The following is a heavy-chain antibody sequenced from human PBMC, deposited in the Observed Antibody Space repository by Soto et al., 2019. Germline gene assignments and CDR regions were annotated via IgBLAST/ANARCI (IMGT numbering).Heavy chain of an antibody. V-gene: IGHV6-1*01. Sequence: SQTLSLTCAISGDSVSSNSAAWNWIRQSPSRGLEWLGRTYYRSKWYNDYAVSVKSRITINPDTSKNQFSLQLNSVTPEDTAVYYCARSGYCSGGSCPYYYYYYMDVWGKGTTVTVSS. J-gene: IGHJ6*03. D-gene: IGHD2-15*01. CDR1: GDSVSSNSAA. CDR3: ARSGYCSGGSCPYYYYYYMDV. CDR2: TYYRSKWYN.